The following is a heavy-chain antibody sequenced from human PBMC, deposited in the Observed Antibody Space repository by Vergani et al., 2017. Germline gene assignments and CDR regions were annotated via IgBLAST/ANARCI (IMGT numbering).Heavy chain of an antibody. J-gene: IGHJ3*01. CDR1: GGSFSTGGQS. Sequence: QVQLQESGPGLVKPSQTLSLTCTVSGGSFSTGGQSWTWLRQSAGKGLEWIGRIYTSGATNYNPSLRSRGIMSVDASKKQFSLKLTSVTAADTAVYYCARDGGEYDKDALDVWGQGTKGTVTS. V-gene: IGHV4-61*02. D-gene: IGHD2-21*01. CDR3: ARDGGEYDKDALDV. CDR2: IYTSGAT.